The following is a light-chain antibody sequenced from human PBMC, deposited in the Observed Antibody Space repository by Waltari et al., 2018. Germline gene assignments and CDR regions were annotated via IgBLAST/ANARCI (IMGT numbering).Light chain of an antibody. CDR2: EGS. CDR1: SSDIGTYNL. Sequence: QSALTQPASVSGSPGQSIPISCTGTSSDIGTYNLVSWYQQHPSKAPKLMIYEGSKRPSWVSNRFSGSKSGKAASLTIYGLQAEDEADYYCSSYAGTSTWVFGGGTKLTVL. V-gene: IGLV2-23*01. CDR3: SSYAGTSTWV. J-gene: IGLJ3*02.